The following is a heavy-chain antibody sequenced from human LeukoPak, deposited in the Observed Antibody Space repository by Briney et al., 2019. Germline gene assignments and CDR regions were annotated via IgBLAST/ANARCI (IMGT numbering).Heavy chain of an antibody. D-gene: IGHD1-1*01. CDR2: ISGSGGST. Sequence: GGSLRLSCAASGFTFSSYAMSWVRQAPGKGLEWVSAISGSGGSTYYADSVKGRFTISRDNAGNSLYLYMNSLRAEDTAIYYCARDVSARTSTFHYWGQGTLVTVSS. V-gene: IGHV3-23*01. J-gene: IGHJ4*02. CDR1: GFTFSSYA. CDR3: ARDVSARTSTFHY.